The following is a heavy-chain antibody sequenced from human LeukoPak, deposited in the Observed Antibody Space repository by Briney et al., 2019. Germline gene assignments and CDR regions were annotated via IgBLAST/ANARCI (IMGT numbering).Heavy chain of an antibody. CDR2: IYYGGST. CDR1: GGSISSYY. CDR3: ATIGGYSYGSAGLGYFDL. J-gene: IGHJ2*01. V-gene: IGHV4-59*01. Sequence: SETLSLTCTVSGGSISSYYWSWIRQPPGKGLEWIGYIYYGGSTNYNPSLKSRVTISVDTSKNQFSLKLSSVTAADTAVYYCATIGGYSYGSAGLGYFDLWGRGTLVTVSS. D-gene: IGHD5-18*01.